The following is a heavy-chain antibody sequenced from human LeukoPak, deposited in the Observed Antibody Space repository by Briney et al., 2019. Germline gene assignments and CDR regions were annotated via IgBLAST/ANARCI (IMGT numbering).Heavy chain of an antibody. J-gene: IGHJ5*02. CDR2: IYYSGST. CDR1: GGSISSGDYY. Sequence: SETLSLTCTVSGGSISSGDYYWSWIRPPPGKGLEWIGYIYYSGSTYYNPSLKSRVTISVDTSKNQFSLKLNSVTAADTAVYYCARRDSSNWGFDPWGQGTLVTVSS. D-gene: IGHD6-13*01. V-gene: IGHV4-30-4*01. CDR3: ARRDSSNWGFDP.